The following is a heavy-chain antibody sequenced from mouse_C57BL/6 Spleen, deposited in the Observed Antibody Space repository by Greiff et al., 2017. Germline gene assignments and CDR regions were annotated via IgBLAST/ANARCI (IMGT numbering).Heavy chain of an antibody. CDR3: AREYDDYDGFDY. Sequence: EVQLVESGPELVKPGASVKMSCKASGYTFTDYNMHWVKQSHGKSLEWIGYINPNNGGTSYNQKFKGKATLTVNKSSSTAYMELRSLTSEDSAVYYCAREYDDYDGFDYWGQGTTLTVSS. CDR2: INPNNGGT. V-gene: IGHV1-22*01. CDR1: GYTFTDYN. D-gene: IGHD2-4*01. J-gene: IGHJ2*01.